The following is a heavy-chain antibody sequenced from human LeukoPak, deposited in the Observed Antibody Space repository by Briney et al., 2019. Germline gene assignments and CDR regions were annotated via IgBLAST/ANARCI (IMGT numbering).Heavy chain of an antibody. J-gene: IGHJ6*02. CDR3: AKDNRVPAAMGCYGMDV. Sequence: GGSLRLSCAASGFTFSSYAMSWVRQAPGKGLEWVSAISGSGGSTYYAGSVKGRFTISRDNSKNTLYLQMNSLRAEDTAVYYCAKDNRVPAAMGCYGMDVWGQGTTVTVSS. CDR1: GFTFSSYA. D-gene: IGHD2-2*01. V-gene: IGHV3-23*01. CDR2: ISGSGGST.